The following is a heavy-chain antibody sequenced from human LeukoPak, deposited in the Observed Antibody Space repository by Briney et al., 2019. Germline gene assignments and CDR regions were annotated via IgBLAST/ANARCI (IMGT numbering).Heavy chain of an antibody. V-gene: IGHV3-23*01. Sequence: GGSLRLSGAASGFTFSSYAMSWVRQAPGKGLEWVSAISGSGASTYYADSVKGRFTISRDNSKNTLYLQMNSLRAEDTAVYHCAKDLKRDGDYNDYWGQGTLVTVSS. CDR3: AKDLKRDGDYNDY. CDR1: GFTFSSYA. CDR2: ISGSGAST. J-gene: IGHJ4*02. D-gene: IGHD4-17*01.